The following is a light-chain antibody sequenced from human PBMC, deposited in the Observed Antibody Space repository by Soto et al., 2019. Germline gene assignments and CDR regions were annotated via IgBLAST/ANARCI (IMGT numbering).Light chain of an antibody. CDR3: QQRSNWPLGVGGT. CDR1: QSVSNY. CDR2: DAS. J-gene: IGKJ1*01. Sequence: EIVLTQSPATLSLSPGERATLSCRTSQSVSNYLAWYQQKPGQAPRLLIYDASNRATGIPARFSGSGSGTDFTLTISNLEPEDFAVYYCQQRSNWPLGVGGTFGQGTKVEMK. V-gene: IGKV3-11*01.